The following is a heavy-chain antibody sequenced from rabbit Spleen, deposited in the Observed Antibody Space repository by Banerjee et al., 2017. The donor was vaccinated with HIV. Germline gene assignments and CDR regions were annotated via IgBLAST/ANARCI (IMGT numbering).Heavy chain of an antibody. Sequence: QEQLVESGGGLVKPGASLTLTCTPSGFSFSSSDEMCWVRQAPGKGLEWIGCIYTGNGKAYSVSSAKGRFTISKSSSTTMTLQMTSLRVTDAATYFYASDAGTGDSIGVYFNLWGPGTLVTVS. J-gene: IGHJ4*01. CDR2: IYTGNGKA. CDR3: ASDAGTGDSIGVYFNL. CDR1: GFSFSSSDE. V-gene: IGHV1S45*01. D-gene: IGHD2-1*01.